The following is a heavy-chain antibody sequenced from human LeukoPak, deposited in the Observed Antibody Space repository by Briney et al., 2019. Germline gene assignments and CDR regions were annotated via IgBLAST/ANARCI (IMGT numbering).Heavy chain of an antibody. V-gene: IGHV4-39*02. CDR2: IYYSGST. D-gene: IGHD4-17*01. Sequence: SETLSLTCTHCGGSMSSNDYYWGWIRQPPGKGLEWIGSIYYSGSTYYNPSLKSRVTISVDTSKNLHCLKLSSVTAADTAVYYCARNLTQDFSDHGRTLNTHFFVPGGQGTLVTVSS. CDR3: ARNLTQDFSDHGRTLNTHFFVP. CDR1: GGSMSSNDYY. J-gene: IGHJ5*02.